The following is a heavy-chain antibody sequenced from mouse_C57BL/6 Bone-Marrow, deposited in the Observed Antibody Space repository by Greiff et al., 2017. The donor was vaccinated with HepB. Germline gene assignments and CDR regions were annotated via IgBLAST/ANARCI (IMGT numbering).Heavy chain of an antibody. Sequence: QVQLQQPGAELVKPGASVKLSCKASGYTFTSYWITWVKQRPGQGLEWIGDIYPGSGSTNYNEKFKSKATLTVDTSSSTAYMQLSSLTSEDSAVYYCARGRLANAMDYWGQGTSVTVSS. J-gene: IGHJ4*01. V-gene: IGHV1-55*01. CDR3: ARGRLANAMDY. CDR1: GYTFTSYW. CDR2: IYPGSGST. D-gene: IGHD1-1*01.